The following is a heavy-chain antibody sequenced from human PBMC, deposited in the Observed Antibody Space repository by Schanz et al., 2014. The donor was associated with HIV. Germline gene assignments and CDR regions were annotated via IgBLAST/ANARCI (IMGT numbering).Heavy chain of an antibody. CDR1: GFTFSTYA. V-gene: IGHV3-23*01. CDR2: ISGSGGST. D-gene: IGHD6-19*01. CDR3: ARSPWLRDDGLDI. J-gene: IGHJ3*02. Sequence: EVQLLESGGGLVQPGGSLRLSCAASGFTFSTYAMSWVRQAPGKGLQWDSGISGSGGSTYYADSVKGRFTISRDNSKNTLYLQMNSLRAEDTAVYYCARSPWLRDDGLDIWGQGTMVTVSS.